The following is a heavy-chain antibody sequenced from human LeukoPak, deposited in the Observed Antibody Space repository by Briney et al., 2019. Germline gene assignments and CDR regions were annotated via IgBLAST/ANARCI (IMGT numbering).Heavy chain of an antibody. D-gene: IGHD3-22*01. CDR2: IGTAGDT. CDR3: ASATRGGYYDH. Sequence: PGGSLSLSCAASGFSFSSYDFHWVRQRKGESPEWVSAIGTAGDTYYPGSVKGRFTISRENAKNSLYLQMNILEVGDTAVYYCASATRGGYYDHWGQGTLVSVSS. J-gene: IGHJ5*02. CDR1: GFSFSSYD. V-gene: IGHV3-13*01.